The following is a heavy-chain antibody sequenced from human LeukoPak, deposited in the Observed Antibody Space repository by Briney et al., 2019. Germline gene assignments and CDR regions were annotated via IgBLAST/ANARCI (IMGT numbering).Heavy chain of an antibody. D-gene: IGHD2-15*01. V-gene: IGHV4-59*08. CDR1: GGSISNYY. J-gene: IGHJ3*02. CDR2: IYHSGST. Sequence: SETLSLTCTVSGGSISNYYWSWIRQPPGKGLEWIGSIYHSGSTYYNPSLKSRVTISVDTSKNQFSLKLSSVTAADTAVYYCASKRVCSGGSCRSGDDAFDIWGQGTMVTVSS. CDR3: ASKRVCSGGSCRSGDDAFDI.